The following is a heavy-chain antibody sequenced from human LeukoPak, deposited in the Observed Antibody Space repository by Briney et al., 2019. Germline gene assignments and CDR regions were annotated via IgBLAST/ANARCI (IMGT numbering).Heavy chain of an antibody. Sequence: PSETLSLTCAVYGGSFSGYYWSWIRQPPGKGLEWIGEINHSGSTNYNPSLKSRVTISVDTSKNQFSLKLSSVTAADTAVYYCARGQDYYDSSGYYSFLDYWSQGTLVTVSS. J-gene: IGHJ4*02. CDR3: ARGQDYYDSSGYYSFLDY. V-gene: IGHV4-34*01. CDR2: INHSGST. D-gene: IGHD3-22*01. CDR1: GGSFSGYY.